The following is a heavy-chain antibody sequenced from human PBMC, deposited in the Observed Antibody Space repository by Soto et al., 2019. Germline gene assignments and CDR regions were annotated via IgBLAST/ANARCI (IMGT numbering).Heavy chain of an antibody. CDR1: GYTLTELS. Sequence: ASVKVSCKVSGYTLTELSMHWVRQAPGRGLEWMGGFDPEDGETIYAQKFQGRVTMTEDTSTDTAYMELSSLRSEDTAVYYCATPHPYCSGGSCYSRIRGPFAISGQRTMVTVSS. V-gene: IGHV1-24*01. CDR2: FDPEDGET. CDR3: ATPHPYCSGGSCYSRIRGPFAI. J-gene: IGHJ3*02. D-gene: IGHD2-15*01.